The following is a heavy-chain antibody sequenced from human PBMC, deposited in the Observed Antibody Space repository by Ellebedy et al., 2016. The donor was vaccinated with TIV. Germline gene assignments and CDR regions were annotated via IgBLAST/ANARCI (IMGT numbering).Heavy chain of an antibody. CDR2: SRNKANSYTT. CDR3: TTDIVVVVAATPYY. Sequence: GGSLRLSCAASGFTFSQYWMSWVRQAPGKGLEWVGRSRNKANSYTTEYAASVKGRFTVSIDDSKNSLYLQMNSLKTDDTAVYYCTTDIVVVVAATPYYWGQGTLVTVSS. J-gene: IGHJ4*02. V-gene: IGHV3-72*01. CDR1: GFTFSQYW. D-gene: IGHD2-15*01.